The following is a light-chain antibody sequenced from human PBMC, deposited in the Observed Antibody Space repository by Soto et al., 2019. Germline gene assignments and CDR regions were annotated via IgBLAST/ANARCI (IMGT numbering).Light chain of an antibody. V-gene: IGKV1-33*01. CDR2: DAS. CDR1: QDISNY. J-gene: IGKJ2*01. CDR3: QQYDNLLPYT. Sequence: DIQMTQSPSSLSASVGDRVTITCQASQDISNYLNWYQQKPGKAPKLLIYDASNLETGVASRFSGSGSGTDFTFTISSLQPEDIATYYCQQYDNLLPYTFRQGTKLEIK.